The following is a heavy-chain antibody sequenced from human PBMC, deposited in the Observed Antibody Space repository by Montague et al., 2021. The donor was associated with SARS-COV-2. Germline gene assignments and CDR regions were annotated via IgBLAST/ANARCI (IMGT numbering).Heavy chain of an antibody. D-gene: IGHD3-3*01. Sequence: SLRLSCAASGFTFSSYAMSLVRQAPGKGLEWVSVIYSGGSSTYYADSXXGRFTISRDNSKNTLYLQMNSLRAEDTAVYYCAKDPHYDFWSGYYFDYWGQGTLDTVSS. CDR1: GFTFSSYA. J-gene: IGHJ4*02. CDR2: IYSGGSST. V-gene: IGHV3-23*03. CDR3: AKDPHYDFWSGYYFDY.